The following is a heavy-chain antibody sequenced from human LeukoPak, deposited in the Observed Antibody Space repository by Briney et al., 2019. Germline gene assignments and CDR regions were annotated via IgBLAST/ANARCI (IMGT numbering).Heavy chain of an antibody. J-gene: IGHJ4*02. Sequence: ASVKVSCKASGYTFTSYGISWVRQATGQGLEWMGWMNPNSGNTGYAQKFQGRVTITRNTSISTAYMELSRLRSDDTAVYYCARAGVGVTDPYYWGQGTLVTVSS. CDR1: GYTFTSYG. CDR3: ARAGVGVTDPYY. CDR2: MNPNSGNT. D-gene: IGHD2-21*02. V-gene: IGHV1-8*03.